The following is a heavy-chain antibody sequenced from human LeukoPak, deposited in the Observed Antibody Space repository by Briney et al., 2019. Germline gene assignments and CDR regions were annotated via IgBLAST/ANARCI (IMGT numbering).Heavy chain of an antibody. CDR1: GGSFSGYY. CDR3: ARAFDY. J-gene: IGHJ4*02. V-gene: IGHV4-34*01. Sequence: SETLSLTCAVYGGSFSGYYWSWIRQPPGKGLEWIGYIYYSGSTYYNPSLKSRVTISVDTSKNQFSLKLSSLTAADTAVYYCARAFDYWGQGTLVTVSS. CDR2: IYYSGST.